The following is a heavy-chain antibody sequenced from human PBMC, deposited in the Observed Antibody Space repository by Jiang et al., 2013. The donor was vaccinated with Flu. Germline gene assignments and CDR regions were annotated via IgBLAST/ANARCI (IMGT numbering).Heavy chain of an antibody. Sequence: VQLLESGGGLVQPGRSLRLSCTASGFTFGDYAMSWFRQAPGKGLEWVGFIRSKAYGGTTEYAASVKGRFTISRDDSKSIAYLQMNSLKTEDTAVYYCTGPSDYYDTQKYLDYWGQGTLVTVSS. V-gene: IGHV3-49*03. J-gene: IGHJ4*02. CDR3: TGPSDYYDTQKYLDY. D-gene: IGHD3-22*01. CDR2: IRSKAYGGTT. CDR1: GFTFGDYA.